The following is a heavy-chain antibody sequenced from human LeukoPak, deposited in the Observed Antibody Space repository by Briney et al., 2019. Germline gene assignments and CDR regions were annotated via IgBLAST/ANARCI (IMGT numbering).Heavy chain of an antibody. CDR3: ATDSSGYLGAFDI. J-gene: IGHJ3*02. V-gene: IGHV4-30-2*01. D-gene: IGHD3-22*01. Sequence: SETLSLTCTVSGGSISSGGYSWSWIRQPLGKGLEWIGYIYHSGSTYCNPSLKSRVTISVDRSKNQFSLKLSSVTAADTAVYYCATDSSGYLGAFDIWGQGTMVTVSS. CDR2: IYHSGST. CDR1: GGSISSGGYS.